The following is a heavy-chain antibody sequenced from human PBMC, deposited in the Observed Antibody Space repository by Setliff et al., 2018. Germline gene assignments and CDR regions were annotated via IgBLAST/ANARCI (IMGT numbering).Heavy chain of an antibody. CDR1: GITFSSFW. Sequence: GGSLRLSCGVSGITFSSFWMSWVRQAPGKGLELVANIKQDGSEEYYVDSMKGRFTISRDNAKNPLFLDMKSLTVDDTAVYYCTSSIVVVPTTRPHMDVWGKGITVTVSS. V-gene: IGHV3-7*01. CDR3: TSSIVVVPTTRPHMDV. D-gene: IGHD2-2*01. CDR2: IKQDGSEE. J-gene: IGHJ6*03.